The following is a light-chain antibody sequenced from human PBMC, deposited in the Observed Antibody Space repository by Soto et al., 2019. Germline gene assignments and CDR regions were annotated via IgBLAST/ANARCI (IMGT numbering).Light chain of an antibody. CDR3: QQYIRYSPYT. J-gene: IGKJ2*01. CDR1: QTISSS. V-gene: IGKV1-5*03. CDR2: KAS. Sequence: DIQMTQFPSTLSASIGDRVTITCRASQTISSSLAWYQQKPGKAPKPLIYKASNLETGVPSRFSGSGSGTEFALTISSLQPDDFATYYCQQYIRYSPYTFGQGTRLEIK.